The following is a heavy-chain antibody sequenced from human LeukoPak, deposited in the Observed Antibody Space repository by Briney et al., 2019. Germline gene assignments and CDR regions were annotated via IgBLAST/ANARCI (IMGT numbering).Heavy chain of an antibody. J-gene: IGHJ5*02. D-gene: IGHD3-22*01. CDR3: ARDLGEGIYYYDSSGYYLA. Sequence: ASVKVSCKASGYTFTSYDINWVRQATGQGLEWMGWMNPNSGNTGYAQKFQGRVTITRNTSISTAYMELSSLRSEDTAVYYCARDLGEGIYYYDSSGYYLAWGQGTLVTVPS. V-gene: IGHV1-8*03. CDR2: MNPNSGNT. CDR1: GYTFTSYD.